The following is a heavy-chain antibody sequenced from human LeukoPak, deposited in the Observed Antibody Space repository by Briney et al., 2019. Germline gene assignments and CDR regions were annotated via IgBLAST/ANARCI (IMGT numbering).Heavy chain of an antibody. Sequence: SETLSLTCTVSGGSISSYYWSWIRQPPGKGLEWIGYIYYSGSTYYNPSLKSRVTISVDTSKNQFSLKLSSVTAEDTAVYYCTTGGSSWTFGGYWGQGTLVTVSS. D-gene: IGHD6-13*01. V-gene: IGHV4-59*06. CDR2: IYYSGST. CDR3: TTGGSSWTFGGY. J-gene: IGHJ4*02. CDR1: GGSISSYY.